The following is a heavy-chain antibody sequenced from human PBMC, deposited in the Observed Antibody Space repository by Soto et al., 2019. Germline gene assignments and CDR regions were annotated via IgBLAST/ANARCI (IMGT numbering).Heavy chain of an antibody. V-gene: IGHV4-59*08. CDR2: IYYSGST. CDR3: ARHAVTYGSGSYYYYYYYMDV. J-gene: IGHJ6*03. CDR1: GGSISSYY. Sequence: SETLSLTCTVSGGSISSYYWSWIRQPPGKGLEWIGYIYYSGSTNYNPSLKSRVTISVDTSKNPFSLKLSSVTAADTAVYYCARHAVTYGSGSYYYYYYYMDVWGKGTTVTVSS. D-gene: IGHD3-10*01.